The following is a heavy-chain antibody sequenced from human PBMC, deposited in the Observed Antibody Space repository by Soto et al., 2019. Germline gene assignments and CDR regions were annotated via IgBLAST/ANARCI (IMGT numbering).Heavy chain of an antibody. D-gene: IGHD3-10*01. V-gene: IGHV4-30-2*01. CDR3: ARAQFYSGSVNYNNLMFDA. CDR2: MYHSGTF. Sequence: SETLSLTCAVSGGSIGGVGYSWSWIRQPPGGGLEWIGYMYHSGTFLKSPSLKTRLTMSLDMSKNQFSLTLNSMTAADTAVYYCARAQFYSGSVNYNNLMFDAWGQGIQVTVSS. J-gene: IGHJ5*02. CDR1: GGSIGGVGYS.